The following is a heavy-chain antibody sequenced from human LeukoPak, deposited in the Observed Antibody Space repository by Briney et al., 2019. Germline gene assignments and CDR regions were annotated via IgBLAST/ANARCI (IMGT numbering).Heavy chain of an antibody. V-gene: IGHV3-74*01. CDR1: GFTFSDYW. D-gene: IGHD3-10*01. J-gene: IGHJ4*02. Sequence: GGSLRLSCAASGFTFSDYWIHWVRQAPGKGLVWVSRINTDGSITNYADSVKGRFSISRDNAKNTLYLQMSSLRAEDTAVYYCARDRGPRTGFMVREAYDYWGQGTLVTASS. CDR2: INTDGSIT. CDR3: ARDRGPRTGFMVREAYDY.